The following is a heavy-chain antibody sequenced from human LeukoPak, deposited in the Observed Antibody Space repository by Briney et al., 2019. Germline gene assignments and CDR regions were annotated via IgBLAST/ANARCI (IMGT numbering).Heavy chain of an antibody. Sequence: SETLSLTCTVSGGSISSSSYFWGWIRQPPGKGLEWIGSIFYSGSTNYNPSLKSRLNLSVDTSKTQFSLRLGSVTAADTAVYYCAREDSGSYYNYYYFYMDVWGKGTTVTISS. V-gene: IGHV4-39*07. CDR1: GGSISSSSYF. CDR3: AREDSGSYYNYYYFYMDV. J-gene: IGHJ6*03. D-gene: IGHD3-10*01. CDR2: IFYSGST.